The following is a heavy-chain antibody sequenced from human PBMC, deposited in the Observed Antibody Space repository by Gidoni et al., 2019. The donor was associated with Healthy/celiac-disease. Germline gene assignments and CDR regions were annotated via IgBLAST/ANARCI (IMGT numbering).Heavy chain of an antibody. D-gene: IGHD6-25*01. J-gene: IGHJ1*01. Sequence: QVQLVESGGGVVQPGRYLRLSCAASGFTFSSYAMHWVRQAPGKGLEWVAVISYDGSNKDYADSVKGRFTISRDNSKNTLYLQMNSLRAEDTAVYYCARGRAGFQHWGQGTLVTVSS. V-gene: IGHV3-30-3*01. CDR1: GFTFSSYA. CDR2: ISYDGSNK. CDR3: ARGRAGFQH.